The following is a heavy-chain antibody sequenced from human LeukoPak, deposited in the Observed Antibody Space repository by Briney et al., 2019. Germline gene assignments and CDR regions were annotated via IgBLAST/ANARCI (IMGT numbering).Heavy chain of an antibody. CDR2: ISWNSGSM. J-gene: IGHJ4*02. D-gene: IGHD1-26*01. CDR3: AKDKGIYSGSYTGYFDY. CDR1: GFTFDDYA. Sequence: GGSLRLSCAASGFTFDDYAMHWVRQAPGKGLEWVSGISWNSGSMGYADSVKGRFTISRDNAKNSLYLQMNSLRAEDTALYYCAKDKGIYSGSYTGYFDYWGQGTLVTVSS. V-gene: IGHV3-9*01.